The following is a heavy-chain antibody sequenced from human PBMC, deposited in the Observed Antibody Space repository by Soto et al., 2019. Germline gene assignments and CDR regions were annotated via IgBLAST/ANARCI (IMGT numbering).Heavy chain of an antibody. J-gene: IGHJ4*02. CDR2: INPSGGST. CDR3: ARAKSTYYYDSSGYYYNY. Sequence: ASVKVSCKASGYTFTSYYMHWVRQAPGQGLEWMGIINPSGGSTSYAQKFQGRVAMTRDTSTSTVYMELSSLRSEDTAVYYCARAKSTYYYDSSGYYYNYWGQGTLVTVSS. CDR1: GYTFTSYY. V-gene: IGHV1-46*03. D-gene: IGHD3-22*01.